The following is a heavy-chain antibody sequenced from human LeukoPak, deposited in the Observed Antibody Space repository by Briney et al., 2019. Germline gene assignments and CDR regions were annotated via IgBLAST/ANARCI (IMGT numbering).Heavy chain of an antibody. CDR3: ATGLKYYYGSGDNY. V-gene: IGHV1-24*01. J-gene: IGHJ4*02. CDR2: FDPEDGET. CDR1: VYTLTELS. Sequence: ASVTVSCKFSVYTLTELSMHWVRQAPGTRLEGLGGFDPEDGETIYAQKFQGRVTMTEDTSTDTAYMELSSLRSEDTAVYYCATGLKYYYGSGDNYWGQGTLVTVSS. D-gene: IGHD3-10*01.